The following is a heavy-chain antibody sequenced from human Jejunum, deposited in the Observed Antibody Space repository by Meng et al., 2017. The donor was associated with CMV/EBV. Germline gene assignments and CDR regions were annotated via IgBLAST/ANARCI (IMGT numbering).Heavy chain of an antibody. J-gene: IGHJ4*02. CDR1: GHSLTDYH. CDR2: MIPNSAGT. Sequence: CKASGHSLTDYHMHWVRQAPGQGLEWMGRMIPNSAGTNYAQKFQGRVTLTRDTSISTAYMELSRLTSDDTAVYYCATGKRGSLFQNWGQGTLVTVSS. D-gene: IGHD5-12*01. V-gene: IGHV1-2*06. CDR3: ATGKRGSLFQN.